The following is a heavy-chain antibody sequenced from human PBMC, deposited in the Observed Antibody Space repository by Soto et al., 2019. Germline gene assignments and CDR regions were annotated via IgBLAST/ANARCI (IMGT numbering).Heavy chain of an antibody. D-gene: IGHD3-3*01. V-gene: IGHV3-23*01. CDR3: ATSGAYYDFWSGYWSDY. CDR2: ISGNGGST. J-gene: IGHJ4*02. Sequence: VQLLESGGGLVQPGASLRLSCVVSGFTFSTYAMSWVSQAPGKGLEWVSVISGNGGSTYYADSVKGRFTISRDNSKNTLFLQMNSVRAEDTATYYCATSGAYYDFWSGYWSDYWGQGTLVTVSS. CDR1: GFTFSTYA.